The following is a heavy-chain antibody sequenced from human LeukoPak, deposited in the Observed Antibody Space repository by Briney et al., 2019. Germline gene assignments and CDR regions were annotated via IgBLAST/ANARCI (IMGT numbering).Heavy chain of an antibody. D-gene: IGHD3-22*01. CDR3: ATRSSCDTSGVYGMDV. CDR2: IYYSGGT. V-gene: IGHV4-39*01. CDR1: GGSISSRNYY. J-gene: IGHJ6*02. Sequence: SETQSLTCSVSGGSISSRNYYWGWIRQPPGKKLEWIGSIYYSGGTYYNPSLKSRVTISVDTSKNQFSLKLNSVTAADTAVYYCATRSSCDTSGVYGMDVWGQGTTVTVSS.